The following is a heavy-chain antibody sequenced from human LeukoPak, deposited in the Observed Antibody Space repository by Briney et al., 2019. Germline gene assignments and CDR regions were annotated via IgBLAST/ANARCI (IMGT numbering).Heavy chain of an antibody. J-gene: IGHJ6*02. V-gene: IGHV1-69*13. CDR3: AKQVTGNYYGMGV. CDR1: GGAFSSYV. D-gene: IGHD1-20*01. CDR2: IIPIFGTA. Sequence: ASVKVSCKASGGAFSSYVISWVRQAPGQGLEWMGGIIPIFGTANYAQKFQGRVTITADESTSTAYMELSSLRSEDTAVYYCAKQVTGNYYGMGVWGQGTTVTVSS.